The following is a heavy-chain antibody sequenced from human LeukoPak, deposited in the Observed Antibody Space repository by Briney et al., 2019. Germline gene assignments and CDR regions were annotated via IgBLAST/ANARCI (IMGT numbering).Heavy chain of an antibody. CDR1: GFTFSSYW. Sequence: GGSLRLSCAASGFTFSSYWMHWVRQAPGKGLVWVSRINSDGSTTTYADSVKGRFTISRDNAKNTLYLQMNSLRAEDTAVYYCARDHHKVGAPTSYYYGMDVWGQGTTVTVSS. J-gene: IGHJ6*02. CDR3: ARDHHKVGAPTSYYYGMDV. CDR2: INSDGSTT. V-gene: IGHV3-74*01. D-gene: IGHD1-26*01.